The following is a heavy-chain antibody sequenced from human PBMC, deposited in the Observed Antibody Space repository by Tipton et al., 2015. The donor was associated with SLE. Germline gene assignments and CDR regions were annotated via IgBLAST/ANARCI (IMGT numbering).Heavy chain of an antibody. J-gene: IGHJ6*03. CDR2: IYHSGST. Sequence: TLSLTCAVYGGSFRGYDWSWIRQPPGKGLEWIGSIYHSGSTYSNPSLKSRVTILVDTSKNQFSLRLSSVTAADTAVYYCARGSFMDGWGKGPTVTVSS. CDR1: GGSFRGYD. V-gene: IGHV4-34*01. CDR3: ARGSFMDG.